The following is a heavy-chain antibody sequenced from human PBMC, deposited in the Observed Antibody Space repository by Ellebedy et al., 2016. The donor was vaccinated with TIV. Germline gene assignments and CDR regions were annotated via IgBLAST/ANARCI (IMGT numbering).Heavy chain of an antibody. CDR1: GFTFSSYS. CDR2: ISSSSSYI. V-gene: IGHV3-21*01. J-gene: IGHJ6*02. Sequence: GESLKISXAASGFTFSSYSMNWVRQAPGKGLEWVSSISSSSSYIYYADSVKGRFTISRDNAKNSLYLQMNSLRAEDTAVYYCARDIYSSSWSYYYGMDVWGQGTTVTVSS. CDR3: ARDIYSSSWSYYYGMDV. D-gene: IGHD6-13*01.